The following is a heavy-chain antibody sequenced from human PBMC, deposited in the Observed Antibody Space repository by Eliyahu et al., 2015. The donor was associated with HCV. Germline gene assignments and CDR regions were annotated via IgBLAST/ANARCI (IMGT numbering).Heavy chain of an antibody. D-gene: IGHD3-10*01. CDR2: ISGSGGST. V-gene: IGHV3-23*01. J-gene: IGHJ4*02. Sequence: EVQLLESGGGLVQPGGSLRLSCAASGFTFSSYAMSWVRQAPGKGLEWVSAISGSGGSTYYADSVKGRFTISRDNSKNTLYLQMNSLRAEDTAVYYCANWGQQLLWFGEFTDYWGQGTLVTVSS. CDR1: GFTFSSYA. CDR3: ANWGQQLLWFGEFTDY.